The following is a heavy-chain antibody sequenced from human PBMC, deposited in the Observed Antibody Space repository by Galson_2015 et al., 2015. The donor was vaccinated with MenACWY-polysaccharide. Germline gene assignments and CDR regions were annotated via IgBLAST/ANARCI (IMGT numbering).Heavy chain of an antibody. CDR1: GFTFSRYS. V-gene: IGHV3-48*02. Sequence: SLRLSCAASGFTFSRYSMNWVRQAPGKGLEWVSYISSSGTIYYADSVNGRFTISRDNAKNSLYLQMSSLRDEDTAIYYCARVLKGLVGASPDYWGQGTLVTVSS. CDR2: ISSSGTI. J-gene: IGHJ4*02. D-gene: IGHD1-26*01. CDR3: ARVLKGLVGASPDY.